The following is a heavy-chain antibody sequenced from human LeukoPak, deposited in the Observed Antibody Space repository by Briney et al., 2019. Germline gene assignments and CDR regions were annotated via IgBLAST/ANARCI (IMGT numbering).Heavy chain of an antibody. V-gene: IGHV4-61*01. J-gene: IGHJ3*02. Sequence: KPSETLSLTCTVSGGSIRTGGSVSSYYWNWIRQPPGKGLVWIGYLYESGSTKYNPSLKSRVTMSADTSKNQFSLRLNSVTPADTAVYYCARSGGNYYDTDAFDIWGQGTMVTVSS. CDR1: GGSIRTGGSVSSYY. CDR2: LYESGST. D-gene: IGHD1-26*01. CDR3: ARSGGNYYDTDAFDI.